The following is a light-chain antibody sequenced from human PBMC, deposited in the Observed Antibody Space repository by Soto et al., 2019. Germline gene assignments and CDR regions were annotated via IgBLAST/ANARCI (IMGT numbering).Light chain of an antibody. CDR1: QSVSSSY. CDR3: QQYDDLPIT. V-gene: IGKV3-20*01. Sequence: EIVLTQSPGTLSLSPGERATLSCRASQSVSSSYLAWYQQKPGQAPRLLIYGASSRATGIPDRFSGSGSGTDFTLTISRLEPEDVATYYCQQYDDLPITFGQGTRLQIK. J-gene: IGKJ5*01. CDR2: GAS.